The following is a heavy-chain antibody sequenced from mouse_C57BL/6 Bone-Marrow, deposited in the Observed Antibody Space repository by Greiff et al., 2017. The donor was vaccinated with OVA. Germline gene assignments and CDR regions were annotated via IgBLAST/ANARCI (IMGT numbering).Heavy chain of an antibody. J-gene: IGHJ2*01. Sequence: EVQLQQSGAELVRPGASVKLSCTASGYNINDDYMHWVKQRPEQGLEWIGWIDPENGDTEYASKFQGKATITADTSSNTAYLQLSSLTSEDTAVYYCTTGSGDFDYWGQGTTLTVSS. CDR2: IDPENGDT. CDR1: GYNINDDY. D-gene: IGHD1-3*01. CDR3: TTGSGDFDY. V-gene: IGHV14-4*01.